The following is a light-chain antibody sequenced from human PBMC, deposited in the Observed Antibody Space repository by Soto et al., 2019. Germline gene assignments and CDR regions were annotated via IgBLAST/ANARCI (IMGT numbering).Light chain of an antibody. CDR1: SSNIGSNY. CDR2: RNN. V-gene: IGLV1-47*01. Sequence: QSVLTQPPSASGTPGQRVTISCSGSSSNIGSNYVYWYQQLPGTAPKLLIYRNNQRPSGVPDRFSGSKSGTSASLAISGLRSEDEADYYCAAWDDSLSVYVVFGGVTKLTVL. J-gene: IGLJ2*01. CDR3: AAWDDSLSVYVV.